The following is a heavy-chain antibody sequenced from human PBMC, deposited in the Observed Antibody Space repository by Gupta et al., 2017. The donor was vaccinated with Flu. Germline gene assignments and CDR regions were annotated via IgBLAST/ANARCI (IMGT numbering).Heavy chain of an antibody. Sequence: EVQLLESGGTLAQPGGSLRLSCVASGFTFRGHGMNWVRPTQGKGLGWVAGISGECESTYYKQSVRGRFTISRDNSRNTLYLQMDSLRADDTAVYYCAKGAEGVTMIIVSCFDPWGQGTLVTVSS. CDR1: GFTFRGHG. D-gene: IGHD3-22*01. V-gene: IGHV3-23*01. J-gene: IGHJ5*02. CDR2: ISGECEST. CDR3: AKGAEGVTMIIVSCFDP.